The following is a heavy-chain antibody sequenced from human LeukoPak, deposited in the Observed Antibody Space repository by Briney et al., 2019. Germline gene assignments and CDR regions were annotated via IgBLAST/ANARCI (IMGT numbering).Heavy chain of an antibody. V-gene: IGHV4-59*08. CDR2: IYYRGST. J-gene: IGHJ6*02. Sequence: SETLSLTCTVSGGSISSYYWSWIRRPPGKGLEWIGYIYYRGSTNYNPSLKRRVTISVDTSKNQFSLKLSSVTAADTAVYYCARHPRGSTEGTARPPYYYGMDVWGQGTTVTVSS. CDR1: GGSISSYY. CDR3: ARHPRGSTEGTARPPYYYGMDV. D-gene: IGHD6-6*01.